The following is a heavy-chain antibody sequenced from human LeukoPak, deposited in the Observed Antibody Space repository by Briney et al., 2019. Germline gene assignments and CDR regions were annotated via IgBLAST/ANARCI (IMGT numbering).Heavy chain of an antibody. CDR1: GFTVSSNY. Sequence: GGSLRLSCAASGFTVSSNYMSWVRQAPGKGLEWVSVIYSGGSTYYADSVKGRFTISRDNSKNTLYLQMNSLRAEDTTVYYCASGFWSGYPPTFDYWGQGTLVTVSS. J-gene: IGHJ4*02. CDR3: ASGFWSGYPPTFDY. CDR2: IYSGGST. V-gene: IGHV3-66*01. D-gene: IGHD3-3*01.